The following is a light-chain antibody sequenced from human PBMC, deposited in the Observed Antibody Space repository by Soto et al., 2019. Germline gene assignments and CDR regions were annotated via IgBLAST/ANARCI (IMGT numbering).Light chain of an antibody. CDR3: GSWDASLDVGV. CDR1: NSNIGNTY. J-gene: IGLJ3*02. CDR2: DND. Sequence: QSVLTQPPSMSAAPGQKVTISCSGSNSNIGNTYVSWYQQHPGTAPKLLIYDNDKRASGIPDRFSASKSGTSATLGITGPQTGDEADYYCGSWDASLDVGVFGGGTKLTVL. V-gene: IGLV1-51*01.